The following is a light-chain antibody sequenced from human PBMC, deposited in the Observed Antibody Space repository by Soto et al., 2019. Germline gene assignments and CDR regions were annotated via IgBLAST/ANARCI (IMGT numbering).Light chain of an antibody. J-gene: IGKJ1*01. CDR1: QSVSSNF. V-gene: IGKV3-20*01. CDR3: LQYGSSPRT. Sequence: EIVLTQSPGTLSLSPGERATLSCRASQSVSSNFLAWYQQKPGQAPRLLIYGTSKRATGIPDRFSGSGSGTDFTLTISRLEPEDFAAYYCLQYGSSPRTFGQGTKVDIK. CDR2: GTS.